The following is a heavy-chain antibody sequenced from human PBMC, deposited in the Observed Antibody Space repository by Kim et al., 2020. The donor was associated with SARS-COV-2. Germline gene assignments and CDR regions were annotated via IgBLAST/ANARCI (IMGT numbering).Heavy chain of an antibody. D-gene: IGHD4-17*01. CDR3: ARGSTTPLNWFDP. CDR1: GVSISSYY. Sequence: SETLSLTCTVSGVSISSYYWSWIRQPPGKGLEWIGHIFYSGSTNYNPSLKSRVTISVDTSKNQLSLKLSSVTAADTAVYYCARGSTTPLNWFDPCGQGTLVTVSS. CDR2: IFYSGST. J-gene: IGHJ5*02. V-gene: IGHV4-59*13.